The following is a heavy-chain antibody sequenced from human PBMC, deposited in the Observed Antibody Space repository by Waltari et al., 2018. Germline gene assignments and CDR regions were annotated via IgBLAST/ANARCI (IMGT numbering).Heavy chain of an antibody. J-gene: IGHJ4*02. CDR2: INSEGSRI. Sequence: EVQLVESGGGLVQPGGSLRLSCAASGFTFSRFRMHWVRQKGLMWVSPINSEGSRITYADSVKGRFTFSRDKARSTLSLQLNSLRAEDTAFYYCARHLYSIDYLELAKWGQGTLVTVSS. CDR3: ARHLYSIDYLELAK. V-gene: IGHV3-74*01. CDR1: GFTFSRFR. D-gene: IGHD3-22*01.